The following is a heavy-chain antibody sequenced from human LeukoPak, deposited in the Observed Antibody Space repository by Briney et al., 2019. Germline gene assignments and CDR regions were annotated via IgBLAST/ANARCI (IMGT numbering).Heavy chain of an antibody. Sequence: SETLSLTCTVSGGSISSSSYYWGWIRQPPGKGLEWIGSIYYSGSTYYNPSLKSRVTISVDTSKNQFSLKLSSVTAADTAVYYCARGGDYSNYVDYWGQGTLVTVSS. CDR1: GGSISSSSYY. V-gene: IGHV4-39*01. D-gene: IGHD4-11*01. CDR2: IYYSGST. CDR3: ARGGDYSNYVDY. J-gene: IGHJ4*02.